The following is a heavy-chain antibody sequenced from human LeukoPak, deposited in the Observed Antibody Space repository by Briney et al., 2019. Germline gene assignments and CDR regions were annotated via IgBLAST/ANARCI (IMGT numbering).Heavy chain of an antibody. D-gene: IGHD3-10*02. Sequence: GGSLRLSCAASGFTFSSYWMHWIRQAPGKGLVWVSRINSDGSSTSYADSVKGRFTISRDNAKNTLYLQMNSLRAEDTAVYYCARMFPRGYYYYGMDVWGQGTTVTVSS. CDR3: ARMFPRGYYYYGMDV. J-gene: IGHJ6*02. V-gene: IGHV3-74*01. CDR1: GFTFSSYW. CDR2: INSDGSST.